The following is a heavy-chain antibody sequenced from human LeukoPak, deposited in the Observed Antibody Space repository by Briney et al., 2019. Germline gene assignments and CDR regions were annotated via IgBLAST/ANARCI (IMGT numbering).Heavy chain of an antibody. J-gene: IGHJ5*02. D-gene: IGHD2-21*02. V-gene: IGHV4-30-2*01. Sequence: SETLSLTCTVSGGSISSGGYSWSWIRQPPGKGLEWIGYIYHSGSTYYNPSLKSRVTISVDRSKNQFSLKLSSVTAADTAVYYCARVVTGLLEGNWFDPWGQGTLVTVSS. CDR1: GGSISSGGYS. CDR3: ARVVTGLLEGNWFDP. CDR2: IYHSGST.